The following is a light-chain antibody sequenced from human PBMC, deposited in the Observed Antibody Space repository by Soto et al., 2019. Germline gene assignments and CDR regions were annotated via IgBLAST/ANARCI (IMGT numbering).Light chain of an antibody. Sequence: EIVLTQSPATLSLSPGERATLPCRASQSVSSYLAWYQQKPGQAPRLLIYDASNRATGIPARFSGSGSGTDVTLTISSLEPEDFAVYYCQQRSNWPLTFCGGTKVEIK. CDR3: QQRSNWPLT. CDR1: QSVSSY. CDR2: DAS. J-gene: IGKJ4*01. V-gene: IGKV3-11*01.